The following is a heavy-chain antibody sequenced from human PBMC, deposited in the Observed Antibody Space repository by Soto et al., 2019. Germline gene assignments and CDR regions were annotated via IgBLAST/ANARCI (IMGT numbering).Heavy chain of an antibody. Sequence: QVQLVQSGAEVKKPGSSVKVSCKASGGTFSSYTISWVRQAPGQGLEWMGRIIPILGIANYAQKFQGRVTITADKSTSTAYMEMSSLRSEDTAVYYCARDRGDGGESYWGQGTLVTVSS. D-gene: IGHD2-21*02. CDR2: IIPILGIA. J-gene: IGHJ4*02. V-gene: IGHV1-69*08. CDR1: GGTFSSYT. CDR3: ARDRGDGGESY.